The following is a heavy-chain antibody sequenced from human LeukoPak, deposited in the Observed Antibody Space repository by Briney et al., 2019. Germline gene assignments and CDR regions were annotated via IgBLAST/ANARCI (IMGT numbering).Heavy chain of an antibody. CDR1: VCTFINYA. CDR2: IIPIFGTA. D-gene: IGHD1-20*01. V-gene: IGHV1-69*13. CDR3: ARIDNWNYYYMDV. J-gene: IGHJ6*03. Sequence: SVSVSFMPSVCTFINYAISWVRQARGQGREWMGGIIPIFGTANYPQKFQVRVTITADESTSTSYMELSSLRSEDTAVYYCARIDNWNYYYMDVWGKGTTVTVSS.